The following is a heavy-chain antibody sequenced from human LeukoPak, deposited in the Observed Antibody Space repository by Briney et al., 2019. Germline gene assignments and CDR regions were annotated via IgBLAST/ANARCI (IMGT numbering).Heavy chain of an antibody. V-gene: IGHV4-59*01. CDR2: IYYSGST. J-gene: IGHJ4*02. CDR3: ARGEISDYGDRYYFDY. D-gene: IGHD4-17*01. CDR1: GGSISSYY. Sequence: SETLSLTCTVSGGSISSYYWSWIRQPPGKGLEWIGYIYYSGSTNYNPSLKSRVTISVDTSKNQFSLKLSSVTAADTAVYYCARGEISDYGDRYYFDYWGQGTLVTVSS.